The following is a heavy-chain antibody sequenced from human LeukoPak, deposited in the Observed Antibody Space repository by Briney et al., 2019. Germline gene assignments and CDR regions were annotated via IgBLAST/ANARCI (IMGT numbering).Heavy chain of an antibody. CDR3: ARLQRRYSPFDP. D-gene: IGHD2-15*01. V-gene: IGHV4-59*08. J-gene: IGHJ5*02. CDR1: GGSISGYF. CDR2: IYYSGST. Sequence: PSETLSLTCTVSGGSISGYFWSWVRQPPGQGLEWIAYIYYSGSTNYNSSLKSRVAISVDTSKNQFSLRLSSVTAADTAVYYCARLQRRYSPFDPWGQGILVTVSS.